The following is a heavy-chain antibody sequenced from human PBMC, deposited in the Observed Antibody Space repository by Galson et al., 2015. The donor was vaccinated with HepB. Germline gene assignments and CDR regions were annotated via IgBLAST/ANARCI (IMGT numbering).Heavy chain of an antibody. CDR3: ARDSLEQWLGYDYYYMDV. J-gene: IGHJ6*03. D-gene: IGHD6-19*01. CDR1: GFTFSSYS. CDR2: ISSSSSTI. Sequence: SLRLSCAASGFTFSSYSMNWVRQAPGKGLEWVSYISSSSSTIYYADSVKGRFTISRDNAKNSLYLQMNSLRAEDTAVYYCARDSLEQWLGYDYYYMDVWGKGTTVTVSS. V-gene: IGHV3-48*01.